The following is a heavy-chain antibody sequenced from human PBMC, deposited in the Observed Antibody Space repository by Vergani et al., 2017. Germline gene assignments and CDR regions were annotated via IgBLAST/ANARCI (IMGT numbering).Heavy chain of an antibody. CDR1: GGTFSSYA. Sequence: QVQLVQSGAEVKKPGSSVKVSCKASGGTFSSYAISWVRQAPGQGLEWMGGIIPIFGTANYAQKFQGRVPITADESTSTAYMELSSLRSEDTAVYYCARLYLSATVTSADAFDIWGQGTMVTVSS. CDR2: IIPIFGTA. D-gene: IGHD4-17*01. CDR3: ARLYLSATVTSADAFDI. V-gene: IGHV1-69*12. J-gene: IGHJ3*02.